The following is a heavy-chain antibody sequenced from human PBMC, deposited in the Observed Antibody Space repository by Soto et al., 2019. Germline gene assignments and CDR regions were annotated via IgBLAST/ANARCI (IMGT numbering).Heavy chain of an antibody. CDR1: GYTFTSYY. Sequence: ASVKVSCKASGYTFTSYYMHWVRQAPGQGLEWMGIINPSGGSTSYAQKFQGRVTMTRDTSTSTVYMEMSSLRAEDTAVYYCAKDIVLYRFGSRPKYYYYCYGMDVWGQGTTVTVSS. CDR3: AKDIVLYRFGSRPKYYYYCYGMDV. CDR2: INPSGGST. J-gene: IGHJ6*02. V-gene: IGHV1-46*01. D-gene: IGHD2-15*01.